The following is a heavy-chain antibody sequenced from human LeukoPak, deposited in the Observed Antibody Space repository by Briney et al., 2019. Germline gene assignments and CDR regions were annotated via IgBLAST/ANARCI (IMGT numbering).Heavy chain of an antibody. D-gene: IGHD3-22*01. CDR1: GFTFSSYS. CDR2: ISSSSSYI. Sequence: GGSLRLSCAASGFTFSSYSMHWVRQAPGKGLEWVSSISSSSSYIYYADSVKGRFTISRDNAKNSLYLQMNSLRAEDTAVYYCASGDSSGYFFGYWGQGALVTVSS. CDR3: ASGDSSGYFFGY. V-gene: IGHV3-21*01. J-gene: IGHJ4*02.